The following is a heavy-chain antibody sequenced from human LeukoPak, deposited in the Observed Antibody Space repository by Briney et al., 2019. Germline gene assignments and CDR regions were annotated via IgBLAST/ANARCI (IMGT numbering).Heavy chain of an antibody. CDR1: GFTFSSYA. J-gene: IGHJ4*02. D-gene: IGHD3-16*01. V-gene: IGHV3-30-3*01. Sequence: GGSLRLSCAASGFTFSSYAMHWVRQAPGKGLEWVAVISYDGSNKYYADSVKGRFTISRDNSKNTLYLQMNSLRAEDTAVYYCARASYQMGEGLDYWGQGTLVTVSS. CDR3: ARASYQMGEGLDY. CDR2: ISYDGSNK.